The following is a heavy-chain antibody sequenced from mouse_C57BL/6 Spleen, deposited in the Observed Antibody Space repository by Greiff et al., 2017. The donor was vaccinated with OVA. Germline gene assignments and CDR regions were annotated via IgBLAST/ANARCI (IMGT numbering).Heavy chain of an antibody. CDR1: GYTFTSYW. CDR2: IDPSASYT. J-gene: IGHJ4*01. Sequence: QVQLQQPGAELVMPGASVKLSCKASGYTFTSYWMHWVKQRPGQGLEWIGEIDPSASYTNYNQKVKGKSTLTVDKSSSTAYMQLSSLTSEDSAVYYCARSMGRGYYAMDYWGQGTSVTVSS. D-gene: IGHD1-1*02. V-gene: IGHV1-69*01. CDR3: ARSMGRGYYAMDY.